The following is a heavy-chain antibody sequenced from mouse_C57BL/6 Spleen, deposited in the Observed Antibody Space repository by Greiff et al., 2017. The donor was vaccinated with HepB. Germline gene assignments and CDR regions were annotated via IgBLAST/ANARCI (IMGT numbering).Heavy chain of an antibody. CDR3: ARRISVYYAMDY. D-gene: IGHD3-1*01. Sequence: VQVVESGAELAKPGASVKLSCKASGYTFTSYWMHWVKQRPGQGLEWIGYINPSSGYTKYNQKFKDKATLTADKSSSTAYMQLSSLTYEDSAVYYCARRISVYYAMDYWGQGTSVTVSS. CDR1: GYTFTSYW. V-gene: IGHV1-7*01. J-gene: IGHJ4*01. CDR2: INPSSGYT.